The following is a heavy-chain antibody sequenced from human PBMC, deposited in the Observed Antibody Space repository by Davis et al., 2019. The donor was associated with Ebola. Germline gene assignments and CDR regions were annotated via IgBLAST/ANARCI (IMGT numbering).Heavy chain of an antibody. D-gene: IGHD3-9*01. CDR3: ARDRGANSGDILTGPHYYGMDV. J-gene: IGHJ6*02. Sequence: MPSETLSLTCSVAGGSISSGGYYWSCIRQPPGKGLEWIGEINHSGSTNYNPSLKSRVTISVDTSKNQFSLKLSSVTAADTAVYYCARDRGANSGDILTGPHYYGMDVWGQGTTVTVSS. CDR1: GGSISSGGYY. V-gene: IGHV4-39*07. CDR2: INHSGST.